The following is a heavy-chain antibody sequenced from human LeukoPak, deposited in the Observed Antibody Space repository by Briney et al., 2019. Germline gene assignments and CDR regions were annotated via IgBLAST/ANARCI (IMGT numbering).Heavy chain of an antibody. CDR3: AREGYGSGSSHFMDV. CDR2: IYYVGTT. D-gene: IGHD3-10*01. CDR1: GVAITNYF. J-gene: IGHJ6*03. Sequence: SETLSLTCTVSGVAITNYFWTWIRQAPGKGLEWIGYIYYVGTTNYNPSLKSRASMSVDMSTNQFSLNLTSVTAADTAVYYCAREGYGSGSSHFMDVWGTGTTVTVSS. V-gene: IGHV4-59*12.